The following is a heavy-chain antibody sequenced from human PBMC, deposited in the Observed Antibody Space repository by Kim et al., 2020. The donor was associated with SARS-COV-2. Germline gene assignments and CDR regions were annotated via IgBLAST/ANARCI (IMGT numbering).Heavy chain of an antibody. J-gene: IGHJ3*02. D-gene: IGHD3-10*01. V-gene: IGHV3-23*01. CDR1: GFTFSSYA. CDR3: AKSPNYYGSGRDAFDI. Sequence: GGSLRLSCAASGFTFSSYAMSWVRQAPGKGLEWVSAISGSGGSTYYADSVKGRFTISRDNSKNTLYLQMNSLRAEDTAVYYCAKSPNYYGSGRDAFDIWGQGTIVIVSS. CDR2: ISGSGGST.